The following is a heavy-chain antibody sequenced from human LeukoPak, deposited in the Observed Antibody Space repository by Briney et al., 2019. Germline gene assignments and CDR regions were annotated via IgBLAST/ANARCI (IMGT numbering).Heavy chain of an antibody. J-gene: IGHJ4*02. V-gene: IGHV3-48*03. Sequence: GGSLRLSCAASGFTFSSYEMNWVRQAPGKGLEWLSYIGASGGPIYYADSVEGRFTISRDNARNSLYLQMHSLRAEDTAVYYCARRRNCSGGSCYSHFDYWGQGTLVTVSS. CDR2: IGASGGPI. D-gene: IGHD2-15*01. CDR3: ARRRNCSGGSCYSHFDY. CDR1: GFTFSSYE.